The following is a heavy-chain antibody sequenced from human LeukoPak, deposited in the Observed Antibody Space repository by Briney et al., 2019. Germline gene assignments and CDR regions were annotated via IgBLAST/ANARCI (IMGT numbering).Heavy chain of an antibody. Sequence: PGGSLRLSCAASGFTFSDYYMSWSRQAPGKGLEWVSYISSSGSTIYYADSVKGRFTISRDNAKNSLYLQMNSLRAEDTAVYYCVGYSYGNDAFDIWGQGTMVTVSS. V-gene: IGHV3-11*01. CDR2: ISSSGSTI. CDR1: GFTFSDYY. D-gene: IGHD5-18*01. J-gene: IGHJ3*02. CDR3: VGYSYGNDAFDI.